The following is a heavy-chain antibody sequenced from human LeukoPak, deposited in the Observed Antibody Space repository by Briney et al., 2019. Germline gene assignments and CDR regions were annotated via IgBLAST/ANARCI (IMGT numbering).Heavy chain of an antibody. Sequence: PSETLSLTCTVSGYSISSGYYWGWIRQHPGKGLEWIGYIYYSGSTYYNPSLKSRVTISVDTSKNQFSLKLSSVTAADTAVYYCARDTNGSGNFDYWGQGTLVTVSS. J-gene: IGHJ4*02. CDR3: ARDTNGSGNFDY. CDR2: IYYSGST. CDR1: GYSISSGYY. D-gene: IGHD1-26*01. V-gene: IGHV4-31*03.